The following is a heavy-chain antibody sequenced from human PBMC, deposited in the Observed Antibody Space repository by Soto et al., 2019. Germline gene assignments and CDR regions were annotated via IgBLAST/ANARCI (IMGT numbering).Heavy chain of an antibody. CDR2: IYYSGSI. CDR3: ARGIVGATTYWFDP. CDR1: GGSISSGDYY. V-gene: IGHV4-30-4*01. Sequence: PSETLSLTCTVSGGSISSGDYYWSWIRQPPGKGLEWIGYIYYSGSIYYNPSLKSRVTISVDTSKNQFSLKLSSVTAADTAVYYCARGIVGATTYWFDPWGQGTLVTVSS. J-gene: IGHJ5*02. D-gene: IGHD1-26*01.